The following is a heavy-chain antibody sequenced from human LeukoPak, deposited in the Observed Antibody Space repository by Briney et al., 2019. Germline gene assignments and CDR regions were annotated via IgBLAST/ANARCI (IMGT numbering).Heavy chain of an antibody. CDR2: ISWNSGSI. D-gene: IGHD3-10*01. J-gene: IGHJ6*02. CDR1: GFTFDDYA. CDR3: ARPLGSGSPGYYGMDV. V-gene: IGHV3-9*01. Sequence: PGRSLRLSCAASGFTFDDYAMHWVRQAPGKGLEWVSGISWNSGSIGYVDSVKGRFTISRDNAKNTLYLQMNSLRAEDTAVYYCARPLGSGSPGYYGMDVWGQGTTVTVSS.